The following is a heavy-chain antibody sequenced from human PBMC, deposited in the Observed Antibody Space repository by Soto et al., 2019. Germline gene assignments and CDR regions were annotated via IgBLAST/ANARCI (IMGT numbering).Heavy chain of an antibody. CDR1: GGSISSGGYY. CDR3: ARGITIFGVVFPTRFDY. D-gene: IGHD3-3*01. J-gene: IGHJ4*02. Sequence: SETLSLTCTVSGGSISSGGYYWSWICQHPGKGLEWIGYIYYSGSTYYNPSLKSRVTISVDTSKNQFSLKLSSVTTADTGVYYCARGITIFGVVFPTRFDYWGQGTLVTVS. CDR2: IYYSGST. V-gene: IGHV4-31*03.